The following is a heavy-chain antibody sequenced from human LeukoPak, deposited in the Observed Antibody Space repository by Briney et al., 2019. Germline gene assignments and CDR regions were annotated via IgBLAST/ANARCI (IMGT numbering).Heavy chain of an antibody. CDR2: IYYSGST. Sequence: MPSETLSLTCTVSGGSISSSSYYWGWIRQPPGKGLEWIGSIYYSGSTYYNPSLKSRVTISVDTSKNQLSLKLSSVTAADTAVYYCARVKYCSGGSCYGIVTNWFDPWGQGTLVTVSS. V-gene: IGHV4-39*07. D-gene: IGHD2-15*01. CDR3: ARVKYCSGGSCYGIVTNWFDP. CDR1: GGSISSSSYY. J-gene: IGHJ5*02.